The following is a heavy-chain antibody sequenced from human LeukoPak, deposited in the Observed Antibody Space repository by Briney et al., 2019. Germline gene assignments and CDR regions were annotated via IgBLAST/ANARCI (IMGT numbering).Heavy chain of an antibody. CDR2: IRYDGRKK. CDR1: VFTFSIYG. V-gene: IGHV3-30*02. D-gene: IGHD6-19*01. CDR3: ARSGRWYKRRLDHYYYYMDV. J-gene: IGHJ6*03. Sequence: GGSVRLSCGACVFTFSIYGMHCVREAPDRGLEGVAFIRYDGRKKYCADSVRRRFTISGDNAKNTLYRQKQSERVEDTPLYYCARSGRWYKRRLDHYYYYMDVWGKGTTVIVSS.